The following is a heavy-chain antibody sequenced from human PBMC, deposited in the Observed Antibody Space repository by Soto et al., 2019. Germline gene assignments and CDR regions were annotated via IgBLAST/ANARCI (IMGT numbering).Heavy chain of an antibody. CDR3: ARISGSYSSYFDY. J-gene: IGHJ4*02. D-gene: IGHD1-26*01. Sequence: QVQLVESGGGLVKPGGSLRLSCAASGFTFSDYYMSWIRQAPGKGLEWVSYISSSSSYTNYADSVKGRFTISRDNAKNALDPQMISLRAEGTAVYYCARISGSYSSYFDYWGQGTLVTVSS. CDR2: ISSSSSYT. V-gene: IGHV3-11*05. CDR1: GFTFSDYY.